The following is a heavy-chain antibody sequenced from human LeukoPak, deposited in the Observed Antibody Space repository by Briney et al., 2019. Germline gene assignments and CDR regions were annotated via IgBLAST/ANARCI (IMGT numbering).Heavy chain of an antibody. V-gene: IGHV5-10-1*01. D-gene: IGHD3-10*01. CDR2: IDPSDSYT. CDR1: GHSFTSYW. J-gene: IGHJ6*02. CDR3: ARRGYYYYGMDV. Sequence: PGESLKISCKDSGHSFTSYWISWVRQMSGKGLEWMGRIDPSDSYTNYSPSFQGHVTISVDKSISTAYLQWTSLKFSDPAMYYCARRGYYYYGMDVWGQGTTVTVSS.